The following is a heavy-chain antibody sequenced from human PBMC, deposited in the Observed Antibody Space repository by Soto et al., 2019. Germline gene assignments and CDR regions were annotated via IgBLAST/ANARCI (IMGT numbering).Heavy chain of an antibody. J-gene: IGHJ6*02. Sequence: QVQLVQSGAEVKKPGSSVKVSCKASGGTFSSYAISWVRQAPGQGLEWMGGIIPIFGTANYAQKFQGRVTITADKSTSTDYMELSSLRSEDTAVYYCARDDSSSYNYYYGMDVWGQGTTVTVSS. CDR1: GGTFSSYA. CDR2: IIPIFGTA. V-gene: IGHV1-69*06. D-gene: IGHD6-6*01. CDR3: ARDDSSSYNYYYGMDV.